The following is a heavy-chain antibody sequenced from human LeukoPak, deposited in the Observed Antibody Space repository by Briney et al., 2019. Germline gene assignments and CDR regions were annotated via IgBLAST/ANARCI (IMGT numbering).Heavy chain of an antibody. CDR1: GYTFTVYY. CDR2: INPNSGGT. D-gene: IGHD2-21*01. CDR3: ARDVCGGDCYSYYYYYMDV. V-gene: IGHV1-2*02. Sequence: ASVKVSFKASGYTFTVYYMHWVRQAPGQGLEWMGWINPNSGGTNYAQKFQGRVTMTRDTSISTAYMELSRLRSDDTAVYYCARDVCGGDCYSYYYYYMDVWGKGTTVTVSS. J-gene: IGHJ6*03.